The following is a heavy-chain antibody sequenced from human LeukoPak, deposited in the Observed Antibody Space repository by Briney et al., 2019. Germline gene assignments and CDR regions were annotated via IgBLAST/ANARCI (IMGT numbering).Heavy chain of an antibody. Sequence: SQTLSLTCAISGDSVSSNSAAWNWIRQSPSRGLEWLGRTYYRSKWYNDYAVSVKSRITINPDTSKNQFSLQLNSVTPEDTAVYYRARERGIVVVPAAPPREWWFDPWGQGTLVTVSS. CDR2: TYYRSKWYN. CDR3: ARERGIVVVPAAPPREWWFDP. J-gene: IGHJ5*02. V-gene: IGHV6-1*01. D-gene: IGHD2-2*01. CDR1: GDSVSSNSAA.